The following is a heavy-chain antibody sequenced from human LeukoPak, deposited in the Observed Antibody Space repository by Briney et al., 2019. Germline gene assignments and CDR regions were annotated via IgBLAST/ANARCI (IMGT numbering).Heavy chain of an antibody. V-gene: IGHV3-48*01. CDR2: ISSTI. Sequence: GGSLRLSCAASGFTFSSYSMNWVRQAPGKGLEWVSYISSTIYYADSVKGRFALSRDNAKSSLYLQMNSLRAEDTAVYYCARDHHRRLYDSQARNTFDIWGQGTMVTVSS. CDR1: GFTFSSYS. CDR3: ARDHHRRLYDSQARNTFDI. J-gene: IGHJ3*02. D-gene: IGHD3-22*01.